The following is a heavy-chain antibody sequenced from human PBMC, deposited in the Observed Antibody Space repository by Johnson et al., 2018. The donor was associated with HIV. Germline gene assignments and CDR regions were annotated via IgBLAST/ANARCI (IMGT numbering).Heavy chain of an antibody. V-gene: IGHV3-30*04. CDR3: VRGGYYYDQAGAFDI. CDR2: ISYDGSNK. CDR1: GFTFRSYA. Sequence: QVQLVESGGGVVQPGRSLRLSCAASGFTFRSYAMHWVRQAPGKGLEWVAVISYDGSNKYYADSVKGRFTISRDNSKNTLYLQMNSLRAEDTAVYYCVRGGYYYDQAGAFDIWGQGTMVTVSS. D-gene: IGHD3-22*01. J-gene: IGHJ3*02.